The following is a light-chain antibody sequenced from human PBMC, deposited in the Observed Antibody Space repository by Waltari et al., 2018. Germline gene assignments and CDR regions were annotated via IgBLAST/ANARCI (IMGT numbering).Light chain of an antibody. Sequence: QSALTQPRSVSGSPGQSVTIPCTGTSSDVGGSHYVSWYQQHPGKAPKLMIYDVSKRPSGVPDRFSGSKSGNTASLTISGLQAEDEADYYCCSYAGSYTSWVFGGGTKLTVL. J-gene: IGLJ3*02. CDR1: SSDVGGSHY. CDR3: CSYAGSYTSWV. V-gene: IGLV2-11*01. CDR2: DVS.